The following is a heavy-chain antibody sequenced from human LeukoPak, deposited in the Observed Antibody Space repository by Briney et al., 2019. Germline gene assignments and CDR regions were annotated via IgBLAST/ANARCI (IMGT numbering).Heavy chain of an antibody. CDR1: GYSFTNYW. V-gene: IGHV5-51*01. Sequence: GESLKISCKGSGYSFTNYWIGRVRQMPGKGLEWMGIIYPADSDTRYSPSFQGQVTISVDKTTSTAYLQWSSLKASDTAMYYCARHDTPSRPFDYWGQGTLVTVSS. CDR2: IYPADSDT. CDR3: ARHDTPSRPFDY. J-gene: IGHJ4*02.